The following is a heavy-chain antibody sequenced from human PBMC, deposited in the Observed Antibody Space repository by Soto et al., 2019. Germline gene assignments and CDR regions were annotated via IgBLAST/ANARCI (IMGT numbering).Heavy chain of an antibody. CDR3: ARGSYHGSGSYRGYYYYYGMDV. CDR1: GGSISGYY. CDR2: IYYSGST. V-gene: IGHV4-59*01. Sequence: PSETLSLTCTVSGGSISGYYWSWIRQPPGKGLEWIAYIYYSGSTNYNPSLKSRVTISVDTSKNQFSLKLSSVTAADTAVYYCARGSYHGSGSYRGYYYYYGMDVWGQGTTVTVSS. D-gene: IGHD3-10*01. J-gene: IGHJ6*01.